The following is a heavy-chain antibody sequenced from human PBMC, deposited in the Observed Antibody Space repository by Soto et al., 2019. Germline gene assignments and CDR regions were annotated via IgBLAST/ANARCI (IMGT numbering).Heavy chain of an antibody. CDR3: ARDPDPYYYDSSGHYFDY. D-gene: IGHD3-22*01. V-gene: IGHV3-30-3*01. J-gene: IGHJ4*02. CDR1: GFTFSSYA. CDR2: ISYDGSNK. Sequence: PGGSLRLSCAASGFTFSSYAMHWVRQAPGKGLEWVAVISYDGSNKYYADSVKGRFTISRDSSKNTLYLQMNSLRAEDTAVYYCARDPDPYYYDSSGHYFDYWGQGTLVTVSS.